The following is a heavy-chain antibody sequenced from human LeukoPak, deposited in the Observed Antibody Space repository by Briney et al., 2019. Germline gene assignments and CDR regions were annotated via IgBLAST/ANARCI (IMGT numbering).Heavy chain of an antibody. D-gene: IGHD6-19*01. CDR3: ARVIAVAGNDY. CDR2: ISSSSYI. CDR1: GFTFSSYS. Sequence: GGSLRLSCAASGFTFSSYSMNWVRQAPGKGLEWVSSISSSSYIYYADSVKGRFTISRDNAKNSLYLQMNSLRAEDTAVYYCARVIAVAGNDYWGQGTLVTVSS. J-gene: IGHJ4*02. V-gene: IGHV3-21*01.